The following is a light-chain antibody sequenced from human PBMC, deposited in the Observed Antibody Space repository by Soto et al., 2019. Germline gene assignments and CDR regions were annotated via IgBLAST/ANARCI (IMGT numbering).Light chain of an antibody. J-gene: IGKJ1*01. CDR2: GAS. CDR3: LQYCSTPWT. Sequence: EIVLPQSPGTLSLSPGERATLSCTASQSVRSSSLVWYQQKSGQAPRLLIYGASARATGIPDRFSGSGSGTDFTLTISRLEPEDFAAYYCLQYCSTPWTFGQGTKVEIK. V-gene: IGKV3-20*01. CDR1: QSVRSSS.